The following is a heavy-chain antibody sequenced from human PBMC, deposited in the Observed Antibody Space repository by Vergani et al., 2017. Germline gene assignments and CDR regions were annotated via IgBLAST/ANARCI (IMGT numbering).Heavy chain of an antibody. CDR1: GYTFTSYG. CDR3: ARDRERLVRGVILRPDFDY. J-gene: IGHJ4*02. V-gene: IGHV1-18*01. CDR2: ISAYNGNT. Sequence: QVQLVQSGAEVKKPGASVKVSCKASGYTFTSYGISWVRQAPGQGLEWMGWISAYNGNTNYAQKLQGRVTMTTDTSTRTAYMELRSLRSDDTAVYYCARDRERLVRGVILRPDFDYGGQGTLVTGAS. D-gene: IGHD3-10*01.